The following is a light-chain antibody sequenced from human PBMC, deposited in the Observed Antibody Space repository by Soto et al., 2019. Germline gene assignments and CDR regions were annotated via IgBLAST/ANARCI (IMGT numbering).Light chain of an antibody. Sequence: EIVLTQSPATLSLSPGERATLSCGASQSVGSTYLAWYQQKPGQAPRLLIYGASSRATGIPDRFSGSGSGTEFTLTISRLEPEDFAVFYCQQYGSSPRTFGQGTKVDIK. J-gene: IGKJ1*01. CDR1: QSVGSTY. CDR2: GAS. CDR3: QQYGSSPRT. V-gene: IGKV3-20*01.